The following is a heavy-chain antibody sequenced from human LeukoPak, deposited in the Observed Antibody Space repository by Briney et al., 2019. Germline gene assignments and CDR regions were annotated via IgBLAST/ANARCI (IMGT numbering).Heavy chain of an antibody. CDR3: ASDSGSVRVPDAFDI. J-gene: IGHJ3*02. CDR1: GFTFSSYS. D-gene: IGHD1-26*01. V-gene: IGHV3-21*01. CDR2: ISSSSSYI. Sequence: PGGSLRLSCAASGFTFSSYSMNWVRQAPGKGLEWVSSISSSSSYIYYADSVKGRFTISRDNAKNSLYLQMNSLRAEDTAVYYCASDSGSVRVPDAFDIWGQGTMVTVSS.